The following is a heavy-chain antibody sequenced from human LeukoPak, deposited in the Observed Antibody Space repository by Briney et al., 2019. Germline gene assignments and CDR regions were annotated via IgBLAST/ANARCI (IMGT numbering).Heavy chain of an antibody. V-gene: IGHV3-38-3*01. CDR3: AKAPVTTCSGAYCYPFDY. CDR2: ISGGST. J-gene: IGHJ4*02. Sequence: GGSLRLSCAASGFTVSSNEMSWVRQAPGKGLEWVSSISGGSTYYADSRKGRFTVSRDNSKNTLHLQMNSLRAEDTAVYYCAKAPVTTCSGAYCYPFDYWGQGTLVTVSS. D-gene: IGHD2-15*01. CDR1: GFTVSSNE.